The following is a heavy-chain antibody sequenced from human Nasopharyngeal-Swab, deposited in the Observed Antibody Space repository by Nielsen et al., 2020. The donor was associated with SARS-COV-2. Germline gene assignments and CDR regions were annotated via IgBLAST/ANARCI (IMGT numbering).Heavy chain of an antibody. CDR2: MNPNSGNT. Sequence: ASVKVSCKASGYTFTSYDINWVRQATGQGLEWMGWMNPNSGNTGYAQKFQGRVTMTRNTSISPAYMELSSLRSEDTAVYYCARGGVPGYYYYYYYMDVWGKGTTVTVSS. D-gene: IGHD3-10*01. J-gene: IGHJ6*03. CDR3: ARGGVPGYYYYYYYMDV. V-gene: IGHV1-8*01. CDR1: GYTFTSYD.